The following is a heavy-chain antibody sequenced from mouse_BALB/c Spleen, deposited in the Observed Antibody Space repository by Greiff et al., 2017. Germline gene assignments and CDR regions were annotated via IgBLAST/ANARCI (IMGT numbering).Heavy chain of an antibody. CDR2: ISSGGSYT. J-gene: IGHJ3*01. CDR1: GFTFSSYA. Sequence: EVKLMESGGGLVKPGGSLKLSCAASGFTFSSYAMSWVRQSPEKRLEWVAEISSGGSYTYYPDTVTGRFTISRDNAKNTLYLEMSSLRSEDTAMYYCARDGNGYDGAWFAYWGQGTLVTVSA. V-gene: IGHV5-9-4*01. D-gene: IGHD2-2*01. CDR3: ARDGNGYDGAWFAY.